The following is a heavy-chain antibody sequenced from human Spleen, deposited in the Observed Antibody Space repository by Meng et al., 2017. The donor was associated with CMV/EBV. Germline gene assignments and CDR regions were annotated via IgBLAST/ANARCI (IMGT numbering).Heavy chain of an antibody. D-gene: IGHD3-16*02. Sequence: KASGYTFTSYAMHWVRQAPGKRLEWMGWINAGNGNTKYSQKFQGRVTITRDTSASTAYMELSSLRSEDTAVYYCARGKLSILGVFDYRGQGTLVTVSS. J-gene: IGHJ4*02. V-gene: IGHV1-3*01. CDR2: INAGNGNT. CDR1: GYTFTSYA. CDR3: ARGKLSILGVFDY.